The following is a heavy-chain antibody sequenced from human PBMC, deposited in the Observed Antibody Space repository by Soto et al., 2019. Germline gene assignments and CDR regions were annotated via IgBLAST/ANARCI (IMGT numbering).Heavy chain of an antibody. Sequence: EVQLLESGGDLVQPGGSLRLSCVASGFTFSNVALSGFRQASGKGLEWVSAIAAGGFNTYYADSVRGRFTISRDNSKNALYLQMNSLRAEDTAVYYCAKNIGGFSGYANFDYWGQGTLVTVSS. V-gene: IGHV3-23*01. D-gene: IGHD5-12*01. J-gene: IGHJ4*02. CDR3: AKNIGGFSGYANFDY. CDR1: GFTFSNVA. CDR2: IAAGGFNT.